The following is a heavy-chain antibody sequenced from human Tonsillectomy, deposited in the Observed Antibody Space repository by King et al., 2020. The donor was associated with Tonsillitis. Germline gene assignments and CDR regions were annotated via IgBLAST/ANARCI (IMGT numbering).Heavy chain of an antibody. V-gene: IGHV3-30*04. J-gene: IGHJ6*02. Sequence: VQLVESGGGVVQPGRSLRLSCAASGFTFSSYAMHWVRQAPGKGLEWVAVISFDGSNKYYADSVKGRFTISRDNSKNTLYLQMNSLRAEDTAVYYCARGFATGDYGMDVWGQGTTVTVSS. CDR3: ARGFATGDYGMDV. CDR2: ISFDGSNK. D-gene: IGHD2-15*01. CDR1: GFTFSSYA.